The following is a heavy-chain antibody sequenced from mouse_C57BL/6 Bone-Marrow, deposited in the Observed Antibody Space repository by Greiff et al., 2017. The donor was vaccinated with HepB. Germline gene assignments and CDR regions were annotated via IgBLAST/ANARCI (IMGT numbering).Heavy chain of an antibody. D-gene: IGHD2-10*02. J-gene: IGHJ3*01. CDR1: GFNIKDYY. Sequence: EVKLQQSGAELVRPGASVKLSCTASGFNIKDYYMHWVKQRPEQGLEWIGRIDPEDGDTEYATKFQGKATMTADTSSNTAYLQLSSLTSEDTAVYYCTTKGVYSWFAYWGQGTLVTVSA. V-gene: IGHV14-1*01. CDR3: TTKGVYSWFAY. CDR2: IDPEDGDT.